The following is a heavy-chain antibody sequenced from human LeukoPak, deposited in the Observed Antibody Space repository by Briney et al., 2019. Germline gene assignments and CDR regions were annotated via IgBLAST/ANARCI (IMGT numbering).Heavy chain of an antibody. CDR2: IGRGGGNT. CDR3: AKDSVALNGMYDPFDI. J-gene: IGHJ3*02. CDR1: GFTFINYA. D-gene: IGHD2-8*01. Sequence: PGGSLRLSCAAAGFTFINYAMSWVRQARGKWLEWVSVIGRGGGNTYYADSVKGRFTISRDSSKNTLYLQMNSLRLEDTAVYYCAKDSVALNGMYDPFDIWGQGTMVTVSS. V-gene: IGHV3-23*01.